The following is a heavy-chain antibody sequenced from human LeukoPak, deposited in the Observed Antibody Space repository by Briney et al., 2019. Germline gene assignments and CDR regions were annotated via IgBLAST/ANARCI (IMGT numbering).Heavy chain of an antibody. V-gene: IGHV3-23*01. CDR1: GFTFSSYG. CDR3: VKVMSRSYDD. D-gene: IGHD3-10*01. CDR2: ISGSGDNT. Sequence: GGSLRLSCVASGFTFSSYGMSWVRQTPGKGLEWVSGISGSGDNTYYAEFVQGRFTVSRGNSKNTLILQMNSLRAEDTAVYYCVKVMSRSYDDWGQGTLVTVSS. J-gene: IGHJ4*02.